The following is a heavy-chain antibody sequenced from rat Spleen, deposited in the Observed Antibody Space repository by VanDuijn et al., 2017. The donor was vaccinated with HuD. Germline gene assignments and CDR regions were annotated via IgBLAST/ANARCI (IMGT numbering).Heavy chain of an antibody. CDR3: ARHHYDGYYHGPVLGVMDA. V-gene: IGHV5-17*01. Sequence: EVQLVESGGGLVQPGNSLKLSCVASGFTFGDHAMAWVRPSPEKGLEWVATIVYDGSSTYYGDSVKGRFTISRDNAKSTLYLQMNSLRSEDTATYYCARHHYDGYYHGPVLGVMDAWGQGASVTVSS. CDR1: GFTFGDHA. J-gene: IGHJ4*01. CDR2: IVYDGSST. D-gene: IGHD1-12*03.